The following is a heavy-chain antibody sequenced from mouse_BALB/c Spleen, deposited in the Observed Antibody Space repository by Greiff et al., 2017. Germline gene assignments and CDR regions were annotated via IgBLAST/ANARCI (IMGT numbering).Heavy chain of an antibody. CDR2: ISTYYGDA. V-gene: IGHV1S137*01. CDR3: ARGLLRRGAMDY. Sequence: QVQLQQSGAELVRPGVSVKISCKGSGYTFTDYAMHWVKQSHAKSLEWIGVISTYYGDASYNQKFKGKATMTVDKSSSTAYMELARLTSEDSAIYYCARGLLRRGAMDYCGQGTSVTVSS. J-gene: IGHJ4*01. CDR1: GYTFTDYA. D-gene: IGHD1-1*01.